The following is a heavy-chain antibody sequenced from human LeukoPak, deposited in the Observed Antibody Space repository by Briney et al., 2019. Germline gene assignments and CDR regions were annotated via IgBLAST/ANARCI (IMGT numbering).Heavy chain of an antibody. CDR1: GYSFTNFW. CDR2: IDASDSYT. CDR3: ARHYRYYYDSSDYYYGASGAFDI. J-gene: IGHJ3*02. D-gene: IGHD3-22*01. Sequence: GGSLKISGKGSGYSFTNFWISWVGQMPGKGLEWMGRIDASDSYTDYSPSFQGHVTISADKSVSTAYLQWSSLKASDTAMYYCARHYRYYYDSSDYYYGASGAFDIWGQGTMVTVSS. V-gene: IGHV5-10-1*01.